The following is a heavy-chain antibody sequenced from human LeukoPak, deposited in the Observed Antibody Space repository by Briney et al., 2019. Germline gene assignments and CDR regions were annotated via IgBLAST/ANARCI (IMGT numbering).Heavy chain of an antibody. V-gene: IGHV4-34*01. J-gene: IGHJ4*02. CDR2: INHSGST. CDR3: ARGRGRKFGELLAYYFDY. Sequence: SETLSLTCAVCGGSFSGYYWSWIRQPPGKGLEWIGEINHSGSTNYNPSLKSRVTISVDTSKNQFSLKLSSVTAADTAVYYCARGRGRKFGELLAYYFDYWGQGTLVTVSS. D-gene: IGHD3-10*01. CDR1: GGSFSGYY.